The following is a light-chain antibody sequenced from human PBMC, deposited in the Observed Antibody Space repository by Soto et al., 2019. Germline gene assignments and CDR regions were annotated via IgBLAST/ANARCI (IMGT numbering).Light chain of an antibody. CDR1: QAISNY. J-gene: IGKJ1*01. Sequence: DIQMTQSPSSLSASVGDRVTITCRASQAISNYLAWYQQKPGKIPKVLIYAASTLHSGVPSRFSGSGSGTEFTLTITNVQPEDFATYYCQNYNSAPETFGPGTKVEIK. CDR3: QNYNSAPET. CDR2: AAS. V-gene: IGKV1-27*01.